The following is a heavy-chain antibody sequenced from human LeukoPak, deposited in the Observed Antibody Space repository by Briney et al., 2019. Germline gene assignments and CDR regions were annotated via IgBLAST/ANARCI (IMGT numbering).Heavy chain of an antibody. CDR1: GFTFSSYE. CDR3: ARGSAMVRGVIDY. Sequence: PGGSLRLSCAASGFTFSSYEMNWVRQAPGKGLEWVSYISSSGSTIYYADSVKGRFTISRDNAKSSLYLQMNSLRAEDTAVYYCARGSAMVRGVIDYWGQGTLVTVSS. J-gene: IGHJ4*02. V-gene: IGHV3-48*03. D-gene: IGHD3-10*01. CDR2: ISSSGSTI.